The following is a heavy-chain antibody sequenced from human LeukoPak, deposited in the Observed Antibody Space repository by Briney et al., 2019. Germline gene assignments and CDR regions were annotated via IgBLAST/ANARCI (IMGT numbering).Heavy chain of an antibody. V-gene: IGHV3-30*02. CDR2: MRSDGSTK. Sequence: GRSLRLSCAASGFSFSSYGVHWVRQAPGKGLEWVAYMRSDGSTKYYADSVKGRFTISRDNSKNTLYLQMNSLRPEDTAVYYCAKGYDSSGYYLDQWGQGTLVTVSP. CDR1: GFSFSSYG. CDR3: AKGYDSSGYYLDQ. J-gene: IGHJ4*02. D-gene: IGHD3-22*01.